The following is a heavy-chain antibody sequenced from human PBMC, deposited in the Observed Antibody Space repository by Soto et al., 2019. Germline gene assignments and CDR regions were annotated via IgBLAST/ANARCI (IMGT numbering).Heavy chain of an antibody. D-gene: IGHD1-26*01. CDR2: ISVYSGDT. J-gene: IGHJ4*02. CDR3: ARDNSGTIDY. V-gene: IGHV1-18*01. Sequence: ASVKVSCKASGYTFNNYGLSWVRQAPGQGLEWMGWISVYSGDTKYSQKLQGRITVTTDTSTNTAYMELRSLRSDDTAVYYCARDNSGTIDYWGQGTLVTGSS. CDR1: GYTFNNYG.